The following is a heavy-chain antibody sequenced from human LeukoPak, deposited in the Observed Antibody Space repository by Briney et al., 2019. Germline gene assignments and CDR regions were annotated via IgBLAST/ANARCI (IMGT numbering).Heavy chain of an antibody. Sequence: PSETLSLTCAVYGGSFSGYYWSWIRQPPGKGLEWIGEINHSGSTNYNPSLKSRVTISVDTSKNQFSLKLSSVTAADTAVYYCARRLRYSSSWSGDFQHWGQGTLVTVSS. CDR3: ARRLRYSSSWSGDFQH. D-gene: IGHD6-13*01. CDR2: INHSGST. V-gene: IGHV4-34*01. J-gene: IGHJ1*01. CDR1: GGSFSGYY.